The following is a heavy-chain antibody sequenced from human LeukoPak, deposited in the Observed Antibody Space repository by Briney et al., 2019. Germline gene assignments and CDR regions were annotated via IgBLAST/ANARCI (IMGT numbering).Heavy chain of an antibody. V-gene: IGHV1-69*05. J-gene: IGHJ4*02. Sequence: GSSVKVSCKASGGTFSSYAISWVRQAPGQGLEWMGGIIPIFGTANYAQKFQGRVTITTDESTSTAYMELSSLRSEDTAVYYCARSLAARPAYFDYWGQGTLVIVSS. CDR1: GGTFSSYA. CDR2: IIPIFGTA. D-gene: IGHD6-6*01. CDR3: ARSLAARPAYFDY.